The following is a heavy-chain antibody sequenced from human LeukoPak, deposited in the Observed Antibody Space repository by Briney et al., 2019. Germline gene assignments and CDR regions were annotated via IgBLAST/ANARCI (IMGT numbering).Heavy chain of an antibody. V-gene: IGHV4-59*06. CDR2: IYYSAST. J-gene: IGHJ4*02. Sequence: PSETLSLTCTVSGGSISSYYWSWIRQPPGKGLEWIGYIYYSASTYYKPSLKSRVTISIDTSRAQFSLKLSSVTAADTAVYYCAGGPLGASFVDYWGQGTLVTVSS. CDR3: AGGPLGASFVDY. D-gene: IGHD1-26*01. CDR1: GGSISSYY.